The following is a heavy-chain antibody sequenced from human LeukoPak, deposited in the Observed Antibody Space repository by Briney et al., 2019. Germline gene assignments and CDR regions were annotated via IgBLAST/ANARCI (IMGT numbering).Heavy chain of an antibody. V-gene: IGHV1-46*01. D-gene: IGHD3-16*01. Sequence: ASVKVSCKASGYTFTSYYMHWVRQAPGQGLEWMGIINTSGGSTSYAQKFQGRVTMTRDMSTSTVYMELSSLRSEDTAVYYCARGGGGENWLDPWGQGTLVTVSS. CDR2: INTSGGST. CDR3: ARGGGGENWLDP. J-gene: IGHJ5*02. CDR1: GYTFTSYY.